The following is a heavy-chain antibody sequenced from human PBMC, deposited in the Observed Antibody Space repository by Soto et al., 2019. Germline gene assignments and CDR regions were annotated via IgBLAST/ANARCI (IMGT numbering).Heavy chain of an antibody. CDR3: AKGSSYDFWSTYFDF. J-gene: IGHJ4*02. V-gene: IGHV3-23*01. Sequence: PGGSLRLSCAASGVTLNSYAMSWVRQAPGKGLEWVSAISGSGGSVYYADSVKGRFGISRDTSKNTLFLQMNSLRAEDTAVYYCAKGSSYDFWSTYFDFWGQGTLVTVSS. D-gene: IGHD3-3*01. CDR2: ISGSGGSV. CDR1: GVTLNSYA.